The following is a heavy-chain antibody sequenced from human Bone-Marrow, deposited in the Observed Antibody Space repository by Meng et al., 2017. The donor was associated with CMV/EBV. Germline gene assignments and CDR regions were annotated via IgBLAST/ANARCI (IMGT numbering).Heavy chain of an antibody. CDR1: GYTFTGYY. D-gene: IGHD3-22*01. CDR2: INPNSGGT. Sequence: ASVKVSCKASGYTFTGYYMHWVRQAPGQGLEWMGWINPNSGGTNYAQKFQGRVTMTRDTSISTAYMELSRLRSDDTAVYYCARGGVTYYYDSSYFSYWGQGTLATVSS. V-gene: IGHV1-2*02. J-gene: IGHJ4*02. CDR3: ARGGVTYYYDSSYFSY.